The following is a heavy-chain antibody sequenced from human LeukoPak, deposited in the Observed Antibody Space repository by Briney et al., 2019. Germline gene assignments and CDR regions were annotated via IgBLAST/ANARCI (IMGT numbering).Heavy chain of an antibody. J-gene: IGHJ5*02. D-gene: IGHD2-15*01. V-gene: IGHV1-8*01. CDR2: MNPNSGNT. CDR1: GYTFTSYD. Sequence: ASVKVSFKASGYTFTSYDINWVRQATGQGLEWIAWMNPNSGNTGYAQKFQGRVTMTRNTSISTAYMELSSLRSEDTAVYYCARGERVAAAKAYWFDPWGQGTLVTVSS. CDR3: ARGERVAAAKAYWFDP.